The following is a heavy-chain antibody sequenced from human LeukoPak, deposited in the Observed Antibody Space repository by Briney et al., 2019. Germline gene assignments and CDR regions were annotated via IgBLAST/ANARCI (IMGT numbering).Heavy chain of an antibody. CDR2: INHSGST. D-gene: IGHD3-22*01. V-gene: IGHV4-34*01. J-gene: IGHJ3*02. CDR1: GGSFSGYY. Sequence: SETLSLTCAAYGGSFSGYYWSWIRQPPGKGLEWIGEINHSGSTNYNPSLKSRVTISVDTSKNQFSLKLSSVTAADTAVYYCARHAPANSHSYYYDSSGYNPAFDIWGQGTMVTVSS. CDR3: ARHAPANSHSYYYDSSGYNPAFDI.